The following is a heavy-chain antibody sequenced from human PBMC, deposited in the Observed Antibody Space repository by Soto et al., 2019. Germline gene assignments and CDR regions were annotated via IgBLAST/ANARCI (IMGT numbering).Heavy chain of an antibody. D-gene: IGHD5-12*01. CDR3: AREAVDIDAFDI. CDR1: GYTFTSYD. V-gene: IGHV1-8*01. J-gene: IGHJ3*02. CDR2: MNPNSGNT. Sequence: ASVKVSCKVSGYTFTSYDINWVRQATGQGLEWMGWMNPNSGNTGYAQKFQGRVTMTRNTSISTAYMELSSLRSEDTAVYYCAREAVDIDAFDIWGQGTMVTVSS.